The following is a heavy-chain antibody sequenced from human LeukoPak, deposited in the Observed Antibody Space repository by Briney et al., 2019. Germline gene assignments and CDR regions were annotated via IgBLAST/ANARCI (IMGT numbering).Heavy chain of an antibody. CDR2: ISGSGGST. V-gene: IGHV3-23*01. CDR1: GFTFSSYA. CDR3: AKGAATYYYGSGSYYKGGYYFDY. Sequence: GGPLRLSCAASGFTFSSYAMSWVRQAPGKGLEWVSAISGSGGSTYYADSVKGRFTISRDNSKNTLYLQMNSLRAEDTAVYYCAKGAATYYYGSGSYYKGGYYFDYWGQGTLVTVSS. J-gene: IGHJ4*02. D-gene: IGHD3-10*01.